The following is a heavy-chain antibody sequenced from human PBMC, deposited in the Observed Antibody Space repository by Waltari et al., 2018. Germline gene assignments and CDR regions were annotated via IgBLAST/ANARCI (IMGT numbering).Heavy chain of an antibody. V-gene: IGHV1-69*01. Sequence: QVQLVQSGAEVKKPGASVKVSCKASGYTFTSFDINWVRQATGQGLEWMGWIIPIFGTANYAQKFQGRVTITTDESTSTAYMELSSLRSEDTAVYYCARGWEQTPTAFDIWGQGTMVTVSS. J-gene: IGHJ3*02. CDR1: GYTFTSFD. CDR2: IIPIFGTA. D-gene: IGHD1-26*01. CDR3: ARGWEQTPTAFDI.